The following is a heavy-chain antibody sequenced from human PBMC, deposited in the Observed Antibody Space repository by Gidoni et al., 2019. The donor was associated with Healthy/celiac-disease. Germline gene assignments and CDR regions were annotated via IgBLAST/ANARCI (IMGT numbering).Heavy chain of an antibody. CDR3: AKEGGSSSSPFDY. J-gene: IGHJ4*02. CDR2: ISCRGGST. D-gene: IGHD6-6*01. V-gene: IGHV3-23*01. CDR1: GFTFSSYA. Sequence: EVQLLESGGGLVQPGGSLRLSCAASGFTFSSYAMSWVRQAPGKGLEWVSAISCRGGSTYYADSVKGRFTISRDNSKNTLYLQMNSLRAEDTAVYYCAKEGGSSSSPFDYWGQGTLVTVSS.